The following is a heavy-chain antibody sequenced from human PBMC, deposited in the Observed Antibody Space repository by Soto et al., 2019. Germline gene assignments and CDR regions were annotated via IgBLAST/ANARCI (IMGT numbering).Heavy chain of an antibody. CDR3: ARDFFDSSDYTTNWFDP. CDR1: GDSISSGTYY. CDR2: IYYSWTT. Sequence: SETLSLTCTVSGDSISSGTYYWDWVRQPPGEGLEWIGSIYYSWTTSYNPSLKSRVTISVDTSKNQFSLKLTSVTAADAALYYCARDFFDSSDYTTNWFDPWGQGTLVTVSS. J-gene: IGHJ5*02. V-gene: IGHV4-39*01. D-gene: IGHD3-22*01.